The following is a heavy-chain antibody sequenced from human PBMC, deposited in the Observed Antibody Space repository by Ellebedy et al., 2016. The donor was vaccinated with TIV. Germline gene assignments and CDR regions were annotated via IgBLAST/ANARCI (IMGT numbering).Heavy chain of an antibody. CDR2: ISDSGSGT. Sequence: PGGSLRLSCAASGFTFDSYAMCWVRQAPGKGLEWISTISDSGSGTFFADSVKGRFNIPRDNAKNSVDLQMNTLRAEDTAVYYCATTLNYGGNCFFDNWGQGTLVTVSS. CDR3: ATTLNYGGNCFFDN. D-gene: IGHD4-23*01. V-gene: IGHV3-23*01. CDR1: GFTFDSYA. J-gene: IGHJ4*02.